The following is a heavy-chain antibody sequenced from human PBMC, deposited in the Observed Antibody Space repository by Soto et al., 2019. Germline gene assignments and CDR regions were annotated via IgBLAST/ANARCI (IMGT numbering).Heavy chain of an antibody. CDR1: GFTFSNAW. CDR3: TEAVAGTGDFDY. CDR2: IKSKTDGGTT. D-gene: IGHD6-19*01. J-gene: IGHJ4*02. V-gene: IGHV3-15*01. Sequence: SGGSLRLSCAASGFTFSNAWMSWVRQAPGKGLEWVGRIKSKTDGGTTDYAAPVKGRFTISRDDSKNTLYLQMNSLKTEDTAVYYCTEAVAGTGDFDYWGQGTLVTASS.